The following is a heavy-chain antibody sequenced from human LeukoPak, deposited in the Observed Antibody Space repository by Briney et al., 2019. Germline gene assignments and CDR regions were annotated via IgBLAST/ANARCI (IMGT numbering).Heavy chain of an antibody. CDR2: ISYDGGNK. V-gene: IGHV3-30*03. Sequence: GGSLRLSCAASGFTFSSYDMHWVRQAPGKGLEWVAIISYDGGNKCYADSVKGRFTISRDNSKNTLFLQMNSLRAEDTAVYFCARSYQRYYFDYWGQGTLVTVSS. CDR3: ARSYQRYYFDY. D-gene: IGHD1-14*01. CDR1: GFTFSSYD. J-gene: IGHJ4*02.